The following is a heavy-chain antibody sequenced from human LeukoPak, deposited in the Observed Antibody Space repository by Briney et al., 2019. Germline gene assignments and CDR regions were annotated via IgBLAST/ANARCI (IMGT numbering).Heavy chain of an antibody. CDR1: GGTFSSYA. CDR3: ARDGFPYYDILTGSNWFDP. D-gene: IGHD3-9*01. V-gene: IGHV1-69*06. Sequence: GASVKVSCKASGGTFSSYAISWVRQAPGQGLEWMGGIIPIFGTANYAQKFQGRVTITADKSTSTAYMELSSLRSEDTAVYYCARDGFPYYDILTGSNWFDPWGQGTLVTVSS. CDR2: IIPIFGTA. J-gene: IGHJ5*02.